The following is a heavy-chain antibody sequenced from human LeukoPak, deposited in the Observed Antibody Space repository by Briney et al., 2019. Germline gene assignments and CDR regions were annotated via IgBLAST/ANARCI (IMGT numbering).Heavy chain of an antibody. J-gene: IGHJ4*02. CDR2: INPKSGGT. D-gene: IGHD5-18*01. CDR3: ARDAGYGYDRFDY. V-gene: IGHV1-2*02. CDR1: GYSFTGHY. Sequence: ASVKVSCKASGYSFTGHYMHWVRQAPGQGLEWMGWINPKSGGTNYAQKFQGRVTMTRDTSISTAYMDMSSLRSDDTAVYYCARDAGYGYDRFDYWGQGTQVTVSS.